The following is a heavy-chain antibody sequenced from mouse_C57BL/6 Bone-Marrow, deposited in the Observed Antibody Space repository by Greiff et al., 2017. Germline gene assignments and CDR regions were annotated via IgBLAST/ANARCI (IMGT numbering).Heavy chain of an antibody. Sequence: EVMLVESGGGLVQSGRSLRLSCATSGFTFSDFYMEWVRQAPGKGLEWIAASRNKANDYTTEYSASVKGRFIVSRDTSQSILYLQMNALRAEDTAIYYCARDAGGLAWFAYWGQGTLVTVSA. CDR1: GFTFSDFY. CDR3: ARDAGGLAWFAY. D-gene: IGHD6-2*01. V-gene: IGHV7-1*01. J-gene: IGHJ3*01. CDR2: SRNKANDYTT.